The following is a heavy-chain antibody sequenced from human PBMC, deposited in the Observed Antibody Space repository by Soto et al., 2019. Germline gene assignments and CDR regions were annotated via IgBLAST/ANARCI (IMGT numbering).Heavy chain of an antibody. CDR3: ARDLGYYYDSSGPPGAFDI. J-gene: IGHJ3*02. CDR2: IYTSGST. CDR1: GGSISSYY. D-gene: IGHD3-22*01. V-gene: IGHV4-4*07. Sequence: SETLSLTCTVSGGSISSYYWSWIRQPAGKGLEWIGRIYTSGSTNYNPSLKSRVTMSVDTSKNQFSLKLSSVTAADTAVYYCARDLGYYYDSSGPPGAFDIWGQRTMVTVSS.